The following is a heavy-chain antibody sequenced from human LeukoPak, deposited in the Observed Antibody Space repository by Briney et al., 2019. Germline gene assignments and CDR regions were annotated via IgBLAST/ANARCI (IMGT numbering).Heavy chain of an antibody. V-gene: IGHV3-20*04. CDR2: INGNGGCT. J-gene: IGHJ3*02. Sequence: GGSLRLSCAASGFTLEDYDMSWVRHAPGKGLEWGSVINGNGGCTGYEGSVRGRFTISRDNARNYLYLQMNSLRAEETDMYYCARMAMAGIGDCFDIWGQGTMVTVCS. CDR1: GFTLEDYD. CDR3: ARMAMAGIGDCFDI. D-gene: IGHD3-10*01.